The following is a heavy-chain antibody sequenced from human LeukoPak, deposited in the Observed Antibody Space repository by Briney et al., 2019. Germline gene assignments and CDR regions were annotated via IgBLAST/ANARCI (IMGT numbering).Heavy chain of an antibody. CDR2: MNPISGNT. CDR1: GYTFTSYD. D-gene: IGHD3-9*01. Sequence: GASVKVSCKASGYTFTSYDINWVRQATGQGLEWMGWMNPISGNTGYAQKFQGRVTMTRNTSISTAYMELSSLRSEDTAVYYCARDFDWLLSTDYWGQGTLVTVSS. J-gene: IGHJ4*02. CDR3: ARDFDWLLSTDY. V-gene: IGHV1-8*01.